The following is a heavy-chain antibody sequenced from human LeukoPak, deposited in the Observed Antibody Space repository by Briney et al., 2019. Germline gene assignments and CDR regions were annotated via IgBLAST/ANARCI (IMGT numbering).Heavy chain of an antibody. V-gene: IGHV3-7*01. CDR2: IKQHGSEQ. Sequence: GGSLRLSCAASGFPFSSYWMSWVRQARGRGLEWVANIKQHGSEQYYVDSVKGRFTISRDNGKNSLYLQMNSLRAEDTAVYYCARERFWVYDYWGQGTLVTVSS. J-gene: IGHJ4*01. CDR3: ARERFWVYDY. D-gene: IGHD3-3*01. CDR1: GFPFSSYW.